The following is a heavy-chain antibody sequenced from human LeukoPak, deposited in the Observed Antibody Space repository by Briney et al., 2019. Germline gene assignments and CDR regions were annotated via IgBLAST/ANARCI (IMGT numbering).Heavy chain of an antibody. J-gene: IGHJ4*02. CDR3: ARYYYDSSGYYYEPQGDYFDY. V-gene: IGHV1-69*04. Sequence: SVKVSCKASGGTFSSYAISWVRQAPGQGLEWMGRIIPIFGIANYAQKFQGRVTITADKSTSTAYMELSSLRSEDTAVYYCARYYYDSSGYYYEPQGDYFDYGAEGTLVTVSS. CDR1: GGTFSSYA. D-gene: IGHD3-22*01. CDR2: IIPIFGIA.